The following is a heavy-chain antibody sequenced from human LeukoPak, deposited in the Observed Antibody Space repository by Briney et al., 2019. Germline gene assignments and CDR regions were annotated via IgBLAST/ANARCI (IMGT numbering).Heavy chain of an antibody. D-gene: IGHD2-15*01. CDR3: ARVCSSGRCLDY. V-gene: IGHV4-38-2*02. CDR1: GYSISSGYY. J-gene: IGHJ4*02. CDR2: INHSVST. Sequence: SETLSPTCTVSGYSISSGYYWAWMRQPPGKGLEWIGSINHSVSTYYTPSLKSRVTVSVDTSKNQVSLRLSSVTAADTAVYYCARVCSSGRCLDYWGQGTLVTVSS.